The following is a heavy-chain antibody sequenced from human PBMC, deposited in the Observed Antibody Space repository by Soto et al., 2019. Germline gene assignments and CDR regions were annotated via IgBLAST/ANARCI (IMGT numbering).Heavy chain of an antibody. CDR1: GYTFSDYY. Sequence: SVKVSCKASGYTFSDYYIHWVRQAPGQGLEWMGWINPNSGGTKYAPTFQGGVTMTRDTSITTEHMELGRLGSGDTAVYYCAREAATANPEGVDFWGQGGLVTVS. J-gene: IGHJ4*02. D-gene: IGHD1-1*01. CDR3: AREAATANPEGVDF. CDR2: INPNSGGT. V-gene: IGHV1-2*02.